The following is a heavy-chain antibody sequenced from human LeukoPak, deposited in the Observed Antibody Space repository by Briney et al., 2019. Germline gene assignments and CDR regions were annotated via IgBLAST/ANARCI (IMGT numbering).Heavy chain of an antibody. Sequence: PGGSLTLSCAGSGFTLSSYWMHWVRQGPGKGLVWVSRIYSDGSRTTYADSVKGRFTISGDNAKNTLYLQMNSLRAEDTAVYYCARSGRGGAFDIWGQGTMVTVSS. CDR3: ARSGRGGAFDI. D-gene: IGHD1-26*01. CDR2: IYSDGSRT. J-gene: IGHJ3*02. CDR1: GFTLSSYW. V-gene: IGHV3-74*01.